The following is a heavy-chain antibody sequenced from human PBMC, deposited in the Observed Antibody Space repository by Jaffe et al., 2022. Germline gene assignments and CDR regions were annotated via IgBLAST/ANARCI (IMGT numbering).Heavy chain of an antibody. CDR1: GFTFSSYG. D-gene: IGHD3-22*01. CDR2: IRYDGSNK. V-gene: IGHV3-30*02. CDR3: AKLTITMIVVAYDAFDI. J-gene: IGHJ3*02. Sequence: QVQLVESGGGVVQPGGSLRLSCAASGFTFSSYGMHWVRQAPGKGLEWVAFIRYDGSNKYYADSVKGRFTISRDNSKNTLYLQMNSLRAEDTAVYYCAKLTITMIVVAYDAFDIWGQGTMVTVSS.